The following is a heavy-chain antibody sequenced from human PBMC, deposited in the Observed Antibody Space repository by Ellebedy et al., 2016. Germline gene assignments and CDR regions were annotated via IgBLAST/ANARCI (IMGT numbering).Heavy chain of an antibody. Sequence: SETLSLTCTVSGYSISSGYYWGWIRQPPGKGLEWIGSIYHSGTTYYNPSLKSRVTILVDTSKNHFSLKLRSVTAADTAVSYCARMSRGGSYSDYWGQGTLVTVSS. CDR2: IYHSGTT. CDR1: GYSISSGYY. D-gene: IGHD3-10*01. V-gene: IGHV4-38-2*02. J-gene: IGHJ4*02. CDR3: ARMSRGGSYSDY.